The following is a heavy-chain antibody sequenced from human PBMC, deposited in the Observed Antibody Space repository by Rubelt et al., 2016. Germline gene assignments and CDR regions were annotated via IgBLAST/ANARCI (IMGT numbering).Heavy chain of an antibody. D-gene: IGHD3-3*01. CDR3: ARGDRDFWSGYCDY. Sequence: SSYGMHWVRQAPGKGLEWVAVIWYDGSNKYYADSVKGRFTISRDNSKNTLYLQMNSLRAEDTAVYYCARGDRDFWSGYCDYWGQGTLVTVSS. CDR1: SSYG. CDR2: IWYDGSNK. V-gene: IGHV3-33*01. J-gene: IGHJ4*02.